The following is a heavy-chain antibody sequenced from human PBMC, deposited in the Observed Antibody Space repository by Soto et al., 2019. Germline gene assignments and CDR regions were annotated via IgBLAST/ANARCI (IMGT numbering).Heavy chain of an antibody. V-gene: IGHV4-59*08. CDR2: IYYSGST. CDR3: ATSPDYGDYSDY. J-gene: IGHJ4*02. Sequence: SETLSLTCTVSGGSISSYYWSWIRQPPGKGLEWIGYIYYSGSTNYNPSLKSRVTISVDTSKNQFSLKLSSVTAADTAVYYCATSPDYGDYSDYRGQGTLVTLPS. CDR1: GGSISSYY. D-gene: IGHD4-17*01.